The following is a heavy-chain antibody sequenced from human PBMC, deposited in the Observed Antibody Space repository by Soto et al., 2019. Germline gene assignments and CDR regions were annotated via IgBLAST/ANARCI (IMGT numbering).Heavy chain of an antibody. V-gene: IGHV4-59*01. CDR1: GGSISSYY. D-gene: IGHD7-27*01. Sequence: QVQLQESGPGLVKPSETLSLTCTVSGGSISSYYWSWIRQPPGKGLEWIGYIYYTGLSNSNPSLNRRVTLSGATAKDQVSPKLSSLTDSGPAVYYCTSHRSHWAFFDFWGQGTLVTVSS. CDR2: IYYTGLS. J-gene: IGHJ4*02. CDR3: TSHRSHWAFFDF.